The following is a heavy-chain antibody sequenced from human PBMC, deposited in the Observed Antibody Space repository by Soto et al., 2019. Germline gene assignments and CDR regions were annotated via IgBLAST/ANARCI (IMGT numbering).Heavy chain of an antibody. D-gene: IGHD2-2*01. J-gene: IGHJ5*02. CDR1: GFTFSSYW. CDR3: ARDRSTSQLPHNWFDP. CDR2: IKQDGSEK. V-gene: IGHV3-7*03. Sequence: ESGGGLVQPGGSLRLSCAASGFTFSSYWMSWVRQAPGKGLEWVANIKQDGSEKYYVDSVKGRFTISRDNAKNSLYLQMNSLRAEDTAVYYCARDRSTSQLPHNWFDPWGQGTLVTVSS.